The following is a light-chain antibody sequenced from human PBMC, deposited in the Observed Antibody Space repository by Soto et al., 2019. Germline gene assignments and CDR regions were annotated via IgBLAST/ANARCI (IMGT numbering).Light chain of an antibody. V-gene: IGKV2-30*02. J-gene: IGKJ3*01. Sequence: DVVMTQSPLSLPVTLGQPASISCRSSQSLAHSNGNTYLTWFQQRPGQSPRRLVYKVSNRDSGVPDRFSGSGAGTDFTLRISRVEAEDVGIYFCMQGTYWPYTFGPGTRWIS. CDR2: KVS. CDR1: QSLAHSNGNTY. CDR3: MQGTYWPYT.